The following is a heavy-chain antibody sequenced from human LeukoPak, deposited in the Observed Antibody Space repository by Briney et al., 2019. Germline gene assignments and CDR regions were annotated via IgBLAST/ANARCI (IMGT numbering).Heavy chain of an antibody. J-gene: IGHJ4*02. CDR1: GYSFTRYW. CDR3: ARRYDSSGYYYDY. Sequence: GVSLKISCKASGYSFTRYWIGWVRQMPGKGLEWMGIIYPGDSDTRYSPSFQGQVTISADRSISTAYLQWSSLKASDTAMYFCARRYDSSGYYYDYWGQGTLVTVSS. V-gene: IGHV5-51*01. D-gene: IGHD3-22*01. CDR2: IYPGDSDT.